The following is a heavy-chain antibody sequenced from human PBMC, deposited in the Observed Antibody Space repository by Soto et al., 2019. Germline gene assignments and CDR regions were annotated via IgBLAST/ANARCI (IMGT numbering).Heavy chain of an antibody. Sequence: GASVKVSCKASGYLFTSSDMNWVRQATGQGLEWMGWLNPTTGNTGYAQNFQGRVTMTGNTSISTAYMELSRLKSDDTAVYYCARDGDYYDSSGFDYWGQGTLVTSPQ. V-gene: IGHV1-8*01. CDR2: LNPTTGNT. CDR1: GYLFTSSD. J-gene: IGHJ4*02. D-gene: IGHD3-22*01. CDR3: ARDGDYYDSSGFDY.